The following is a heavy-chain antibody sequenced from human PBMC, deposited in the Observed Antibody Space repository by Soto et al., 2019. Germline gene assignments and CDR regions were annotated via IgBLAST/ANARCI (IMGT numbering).Heavy chain of an antibody. CDR3: ARGGGVITMVRLNWFDP. Sequence: ASVKVSCKASGYTFTSYYMHWVRQAPGQGLEWMGIINPSGGSTSYAQKFQGRVTMTRDTSTSTVYMELSSLRSEDTAVYYCARGGGVITMVRLNWFDPWGQGTLVTVSS. CDR2: INPSGGST. V-gene: IGHV1-46*01. D-gene: IGHD3-10*01. J-gene: IGHJ5*02. CDR1: GYTFTSYY.